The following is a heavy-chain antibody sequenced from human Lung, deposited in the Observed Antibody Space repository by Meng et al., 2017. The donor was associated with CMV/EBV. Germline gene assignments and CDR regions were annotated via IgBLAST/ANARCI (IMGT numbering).Heavy chain of an antibody. V-gene: IGHV3-30*02. CDR2: IRHDGTNK. D-gene: IGHD3-16*01. J-gene: IGHJ4*02. CDR1: GFTFDNYG. Sequence: GESLKISCAASGFTFDNYGMHWVRQTPGKGLEWVAFIRHDGTNKYYGDSVKGRFTISRDNSKNTVFLQMNSLRPEETAVYYCAKDLLLFGGANAYFDYWGQXTLVTV. CDR3: AKDLLLFGGANAYFDY.